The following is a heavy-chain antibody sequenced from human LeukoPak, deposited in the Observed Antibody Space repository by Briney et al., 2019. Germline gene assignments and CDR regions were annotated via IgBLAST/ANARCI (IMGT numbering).Heavy chain of an antibody. Sequence: PSETLSLTCTVSGGSISSYYSSWIRQPPGKGLEWIGYIYYSGSTNYNPSLKSRVTISVDTSKNQFSLKLSSVTAADTAVYYCARTATRGGHAYGMDVWGQGTTVTVSS. CDR1: GGSISSYY. CDR2: IYYSGST. J-gene: IGHJ6*02. CDR3: ARTATRGGHAYGMDV. D-gene: IGHD3-16*01. V-gene: IGHV4-59*01.